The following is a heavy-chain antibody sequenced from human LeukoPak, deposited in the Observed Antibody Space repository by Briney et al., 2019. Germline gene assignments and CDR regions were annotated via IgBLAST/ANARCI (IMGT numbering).Heavy chain of an antibody. CDR3: ARGCDYDILTGYADDAFDI. V-gene: IGHV4-59*01. CDR1: GGSISSYY. Sequence: SETLSLTCTVSGGSISSYYWSWIRQPPRKGLEWSGYIYYSGSTNYNPSLKSRVTISVDPSKNQFSLKLSSVTAADTAVYYCARGCDYDILTGYADDAFDIWGQGTMVSVSS. D-gene: IGHD3-9*01. CDR2: IYYSGST. J-gene: IGHJ3*02.